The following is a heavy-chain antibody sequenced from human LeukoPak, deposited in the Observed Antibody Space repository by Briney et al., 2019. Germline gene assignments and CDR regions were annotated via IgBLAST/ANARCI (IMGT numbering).Heavy chain of an antibody. CDR2: ISGSGGST. J-gene: IGHJ4*02. CDR3: AKMMVRGVIINPLFDY. V-gene: IGHV3-23*01. Sequence: PGGSLILSCAASGFTFSSNAMNWVRQAPGKGLEWVSAISGSGGSTYYADSVKGRFTISRDNSKNTLYLQMNSLRAEDTAVYYCAKMMVRGVIINPLFDYWGQGTLVTVSS. CDR1: GFTFSSNA. D-gene: IGHD3-10*01.